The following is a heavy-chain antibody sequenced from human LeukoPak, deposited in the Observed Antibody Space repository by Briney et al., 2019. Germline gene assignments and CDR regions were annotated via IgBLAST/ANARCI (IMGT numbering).Heavy chain of an antibody. CDR1: GFTFSSYA. Sequence: QPGGSLRLSCSASGFTFSSYAMHWVRQAPGKRLEYVSVIGSNGGSIYYADSVKGRFTISRGNSKNTLYLQMNSLRAEDTAVYYCAKGMGAAAIPGPADYWGQGTLVTVSS. CDR2: IGSNGGSI. D-gene: IGHD2-2*01. CDR3: AKGMGAAAIPGPADY. J-gene: IGHJ4*02. V-gene: IGHV3-64*04.